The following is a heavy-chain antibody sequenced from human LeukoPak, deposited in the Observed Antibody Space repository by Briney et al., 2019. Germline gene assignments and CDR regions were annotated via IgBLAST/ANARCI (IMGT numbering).Heavy chain of an antibody. Sequence: SETLSLTCTVSGDSISSSRSYWCWIRQSPGKGLEWIGSMYYSGSTYYNPSLKSRVTISVDTSKNQFSLKLSSVTAADTAVYYCAREPSLGATTMMGVMYWGQGTLVTVSS. CDR3: AREPSLGATTMMGVMY. J-gene: IGHJ4*02. CDR1: GDSISSSRSY. D-gene: IGHD1-26*01. V-gene: IGHV4-39*07. CDR2: MYYSGST.